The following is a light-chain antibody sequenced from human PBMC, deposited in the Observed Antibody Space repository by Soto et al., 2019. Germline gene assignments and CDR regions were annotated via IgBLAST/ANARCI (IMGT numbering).Light chain of an antibody. CDR2: DAS. CDR3: LQYANHPFT. Sequence: DIQMTQSPFSLSASVGDRITITCRASQGVGIQLGWFQQKPGKVPKSLIYDASSLQSGAPSRFSGSGSGTDLTLTINSLQPEDFATYYCLQYANHPFTFGPGTKVDI. V-gene: IGKV1-16*01. J-gene: IGKJ3*01. CDR1: QGVGIQ.